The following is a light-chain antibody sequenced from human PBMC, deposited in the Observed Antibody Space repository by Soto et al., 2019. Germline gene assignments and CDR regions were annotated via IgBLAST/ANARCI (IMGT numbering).Light chain of an antibody. CDR3: QQCYMGWT. CDR2: DDS. V-gene: IGKV1-5*01. J-gene: IGKJ1*01. CDR1: QSIGRF. Sequence: DIQMTQSPSTLSESVGDRVTITCRASQSIGRFLAWYQHQPGKDPKLLIYDDSTLESGVPSRFSGTGSGTEFTFSITSLQPEDFGTYYCQQCYMGWTFGQGTKVDFK.